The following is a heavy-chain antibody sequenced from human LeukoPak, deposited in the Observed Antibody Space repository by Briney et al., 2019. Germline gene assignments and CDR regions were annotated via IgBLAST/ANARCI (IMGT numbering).Heavy chain of an antibody. D-gene: IGHD1-26*01. Sequence: GGSLRLSCAASGFTFSSYSMSWVRQAPGKGLEWVSSISSSSSYIYYADSVKGRFTISRDNAKNSLYLQMNSPRAEDTAVYYCARDGPLTSGSYKGDAFDIWGQGTMVTVSS. CDR2: ISSSSSYI. J-gene: IGHJ3*02. CDR1: GFTFSSYS. V-gene: IGHV3-21*01. CDR3: ARDGPLTSGSYKGDAFDI.